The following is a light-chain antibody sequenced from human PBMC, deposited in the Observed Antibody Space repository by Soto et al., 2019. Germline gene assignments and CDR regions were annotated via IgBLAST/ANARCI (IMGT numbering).Light chain of an antibody. CDR2: EVS. V-gene: IGLV2-14*01. CDR3: SSYTTISTLEV. J-gene: IGLJ3*02. Sequence: QSALTQPASVSGSPGQSITISCTGTSSDVGGYNYVSWYQQHPGKAPKLMIYEVSNRPSGVSNRFTGSKSGNTASLTISGLQAEDEADYYCSSYTTISTLEVFGGGTKRTVL. CDR1: SSDVGGYNY.